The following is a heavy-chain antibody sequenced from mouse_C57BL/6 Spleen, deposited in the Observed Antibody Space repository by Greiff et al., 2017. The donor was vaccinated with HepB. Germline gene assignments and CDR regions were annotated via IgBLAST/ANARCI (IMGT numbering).Heavy chain of an antibody. Sequence: QVQLQQPGAELVKPGASVKMSCKASGYTFTSYWITWVKQRPGQGLEWIGDIYPGRGSTNYNEKFKSKATLTVDTSSSTAYMQLSSLTSEDSAVYYGARLDDGYYDWYFDVWGTGTTVTVSS. D-gene: IGHD2-3*01. CDR1: GYTFTSYW. J-gene: IGHJ1*03. CDR3: ARLDDGYYDWYFDV. CDR2: IYPGRGST. V-gene: IGHV1-55*01.